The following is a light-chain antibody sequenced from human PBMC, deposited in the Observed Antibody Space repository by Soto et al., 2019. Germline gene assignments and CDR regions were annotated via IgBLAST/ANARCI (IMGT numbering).Light chain of an antibody. CDR3: QQYFSYPLT. Sequence: DIVMTQSPDSLAVSLGERATISCKSSQTISYTSINKTYLAWYQQRPGQPPKLLIYWASIRGSGVPDRLSGSGFGKDFTLTISSLKTEDVAVYYCQQYFSYPLTLGGGTKVDIK. J-gene: IGKJ4*01. CDR1: QTISYTSINKTY. V-gene: IGKV4-1*01. CDR2: WAS.